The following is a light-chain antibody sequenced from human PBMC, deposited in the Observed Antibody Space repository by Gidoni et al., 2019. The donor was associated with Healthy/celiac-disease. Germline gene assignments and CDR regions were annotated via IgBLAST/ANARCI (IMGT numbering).Light chain of an antibody. V-gene: IGKV3-20*01. CDR1: QSVSSSY. Sequence: EIVLTQSPGTLSLSPGERATLSCRASQSVSSSYLAWYQQKPGQAPRLLIYGASSRATGIPDRFSGSGSGTDFTLTISRLEPEDFAVYYYQHTWTFGQGTKVEIK. J-gene: IGKJ1*01. CDR2: GAS. CDR3: QHTWT.